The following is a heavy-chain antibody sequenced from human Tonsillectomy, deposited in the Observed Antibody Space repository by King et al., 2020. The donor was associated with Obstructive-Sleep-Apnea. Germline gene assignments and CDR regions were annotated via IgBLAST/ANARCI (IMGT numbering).Heavy chain of an antibody. CDR3: ARGYSYGCEYSWFDP. D-gene: IGHD5-18*01. Sequence: VQLQESGPGLVKPSETLSITCTGPGGTISSYSWSWIRQPPGKVLVWIVFIYYSGSTNYNPSLKSRVTISVDTSKNQFSLKLSSVTATDTAVCYCARGYSYGCEYSWFDPWGQGTLVTVSS. CDR1: GGTISSYS. J-gene: IGHJ5*02. CDR2: IYYSGST. V-gene: IGHV4-59*01.